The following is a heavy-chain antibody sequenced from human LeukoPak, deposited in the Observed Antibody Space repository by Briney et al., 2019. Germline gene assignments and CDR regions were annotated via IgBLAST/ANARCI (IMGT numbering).Heavy chain of an antibody. J-gene: IGHJ5*02. CDR1: GFTFRSYE. D-gene: IGHD1-14*01. V-gene: IGHV3-48*03. CDR3: ARGGAEPATNWFDP. CDR2: ISSSGGTI. Sequence: PGGSLRLSCAAAGFTFRSYEMNWVRQSPGNWLEWVSYISSSGGTIYYRGSVKGRFTISRDNAKNSLYLQMNSLRAGDTGLYYCARGGAEPATNWFDPWGQGTLVTVSS.